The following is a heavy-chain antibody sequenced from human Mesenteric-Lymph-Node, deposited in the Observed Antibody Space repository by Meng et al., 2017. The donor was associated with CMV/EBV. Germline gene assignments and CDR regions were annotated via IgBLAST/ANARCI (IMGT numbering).Heavy chain of an antibody. D-gene: IGHD6-6*01. CDR2: ISSSGYTI. V-gene: IGHV3-48*04. Sequence: GESLKISCAVSGLSFGSSWTSWVRQAPGKGLEWVSYISSSGYTIYYADSVKGRFTISRDNAKNSLYLQMNSLRAEDTAVYYCARVGSFEYSSSSGDYWGQGTLVTVSS. CDR1: GLSFGSSW. CDR3: ARVGSFEYSSSSGDY. J-gene: IGHJ4*02.